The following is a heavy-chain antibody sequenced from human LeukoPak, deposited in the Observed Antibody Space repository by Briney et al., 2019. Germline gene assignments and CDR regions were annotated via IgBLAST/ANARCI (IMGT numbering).Heavy chain of an antibody. CDR2: IHYSGST. CDR3: ARSGYDFWSGYPQDLDY. V-gene: IGHV4-39*01. CDR1: GGSISSSSYY. D-gene: IGHD3-3*01. J-gene: IGHJ4*02. Sequence: PSETLSLTCTVSGGSISSSSYYWGWIRQPPGKGLEWIGSIHYSGSTYYNPSLKSRVTISVDTSKNQFSLKLSSVTAADTAVYYCARSGYDFWSGYPQDLDYWGQGTLVTVSS.